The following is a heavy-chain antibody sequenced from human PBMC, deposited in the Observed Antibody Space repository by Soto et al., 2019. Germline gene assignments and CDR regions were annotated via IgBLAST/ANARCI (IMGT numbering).Heavy chain of an antibody. CDR2: IWYDGSNK. CDR3: AREFSGSGYSYGLRDYYYGMDV. J-gene: IGHJ6*02. Sequence: QVQLVESGGGVVQPGRSLRLSCAASGFTFSSYGMHWVRQAPGKGLEWMAVIWYDGSNKYYADSVKGRFTISRDNSKNTLYLQMNSLRAEDTAVYYCAREFSGSGYSYGLRDYYYGMDVWGQGTTVTVSS. CDR1: GFTFSSYG. V-gene: IGHV3-33*01. D-gene: IGHD5-18*01.